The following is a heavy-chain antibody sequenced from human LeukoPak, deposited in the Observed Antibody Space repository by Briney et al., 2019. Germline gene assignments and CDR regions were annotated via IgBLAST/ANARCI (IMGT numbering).Heavy chain of an antibody. J-gene: IGHJ4*02. D-gene: IGHD5-18*01. CDR3: ARDRGTASDY. Sequence: GGSLRLSCAASGFTFSSYAMHWVRQAPAKGLEWVAVISYDGSNKYYADSVKGRFTISRDNSKNTLYLQMNSLRAEDTAVYYCARDRGTASDYWGQGTLVTVSP. CDR1: GFTFSSYA. V-gene: IGHV3-30-3*01. CDR2: ISYDGSNK.